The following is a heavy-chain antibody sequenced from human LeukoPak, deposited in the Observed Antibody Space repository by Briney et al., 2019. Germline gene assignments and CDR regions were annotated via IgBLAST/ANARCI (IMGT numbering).Heavy chain of an antibody. D-gene: IGHD2-2*02. CDR3: ARREGHCSSPSCYTNWFDP. V-gene: IGHV5-51*01. Sequence: GESLKISCKGSGYSFTSYWIGWVRQMPGKGLEWMGIIYPGDSDTRYSPSFQGQVTISADKSISTAYLQWSSLKASDTAMYYCARREGHCSSPSCYTNWFDPWGQGTLVTVSS. J-gene: IGHJ5*02. CDR1: GYSFTSYW. CDR2: IYPGDSDT.